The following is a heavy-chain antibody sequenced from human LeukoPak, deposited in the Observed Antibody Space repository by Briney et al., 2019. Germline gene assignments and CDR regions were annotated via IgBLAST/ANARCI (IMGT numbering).Heavy chain of an antibody. J-gene: IGHJ6*02. CDR3: ARNPNEYDHYGMDV. V-gene: IGHV4-34*01. CDR1: GGSFSGYY. Sequence: PSETLSLTCAVYGGSFSGYYWSWIRQPPGKGLEWIGSIYYSGSTYYNPSLKSRVTISVDTSKNQFSLKLSSVTAADTAVYYCARNPNEYDHYGMDVWGQGTTVTVSS. D-gene: IGHD3-16*01. CDR2: IYYSGST.